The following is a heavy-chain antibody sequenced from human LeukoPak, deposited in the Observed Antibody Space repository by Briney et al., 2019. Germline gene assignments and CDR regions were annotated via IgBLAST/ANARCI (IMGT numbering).Heavy chain of an antibody. Sequence: SVKVSCKASGGTFSSYAISWVRQAPGRGLEWMGRIIPILGIANYAQKFQGRVTITADKSTSTAYMELSSLRSEDTAVYYCARPVVPAGIEYYYYGMDVWGQGTTVTVSS. J-gene: IGHJ6*02. D-gene: IGHD2-2*02. V-gene: IGHV1-69*04. CDR1: GGTFSSYA. CDR3: ARPVVPAGIEYYYYGMDV. CDR2: IIPILGIA.